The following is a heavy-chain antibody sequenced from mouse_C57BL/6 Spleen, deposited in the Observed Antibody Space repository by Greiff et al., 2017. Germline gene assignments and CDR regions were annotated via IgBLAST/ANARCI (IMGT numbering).Heavy chain of an antibody. CDR1: GYTFTSYW. J-gene: IGHJ4*01. D-gene: IGHD2-3*01. Sequence: VQLQQPGAELVKPGASVKLSCKASGYTFTSYWMQWVKQRPGQGLEWIGEIDPSDSYTNYNQKFKGKATLTVDTSSSTAYMQLSSLTSGDSAVYYCASPFLSGYAMDYWGQGTSVTVSS. V-gene: IGHV1-50*01. CDR2: IDPSDSYT. CDR3: ASPFLSGYAMDY.